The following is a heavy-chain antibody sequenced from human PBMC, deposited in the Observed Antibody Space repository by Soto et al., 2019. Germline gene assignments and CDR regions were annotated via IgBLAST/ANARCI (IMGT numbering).Heavy chain of an antibody. J-gene: IGHJ6*02. V-gene: IGHV4-30-4*01. CDR1: GGSISSGDYY. Sequence: PSETLSLTCTVSGGSISSGDYYWSWIRQPPGKGLEWIGYIYYSGSTYYNPSLKSRVTISVDTSKNQFSRKLSAVTAADTAVYYVARWCMLTPDYYYYGMDVWGQWTTVTVSS. CDR2: IYYSGST. D-gene: IGHD2-8*02. CDR3: ARWCMLTPDYYYYGMDV.